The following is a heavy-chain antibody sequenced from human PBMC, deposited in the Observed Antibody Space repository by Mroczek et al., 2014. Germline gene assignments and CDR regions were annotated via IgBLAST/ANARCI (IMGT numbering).Heavy chain of an antibody. D-gene: IGHD3-3*01. CDR1: GGSISSSSYY. V-gene: IGHV4-39*01. Sequence: QVQLQESGPGLVKPSETLSLTCTVSGGSISSSSYYWGWIRQPPGKGLEWIGSIYYSGSTYYNPSLKSRVTISVDTSKNQFSLKLSSVTAADTAVYYCARMGRGEHDFWSGYYLNTRAYYYVRYGRRGTKGP. CDR3: ARMGRGEHDFWSGYYLNTRAYYYVRYGRR. J-gene: IGHJ6*02. CDR2: IYYSGST.